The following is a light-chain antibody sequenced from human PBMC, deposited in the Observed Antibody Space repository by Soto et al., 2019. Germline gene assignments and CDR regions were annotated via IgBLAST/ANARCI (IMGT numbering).Light chain of an antibody. CDR2: GAS. Sequence: EIVLTQSPSTLSVSPGQRATLSCRASQSISRNLAWYQQKPGQAPRLLIYGASTRATGIPARFSGSGSGTEFTLTISSLQSEDFALYYCQQYGSSPITFGQGTRLEI. V-gene: IGKV3-15*01. CDR3: QQYGSSPIT. CDR1: QSISRN. J-gene: IGKJ5*01.